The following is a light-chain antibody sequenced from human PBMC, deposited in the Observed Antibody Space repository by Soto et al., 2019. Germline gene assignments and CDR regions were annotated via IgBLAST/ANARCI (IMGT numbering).Light chain of an antibody. CDR2: EVS. CDR3: TSYTSSSTQV. CDR1: SSDVGRYNF. J-gene: IGLJ1*01. V-gene: IGLV2-14*01. Sequence: QSVLTQPASVSGSPGQSITISCTGTSSDVGRYNFVSWYQQHPGKAPKLMISEVSNRPSGVSNRFSGSKSGNTASLTISGLQAVDEADYYCTSYTSSSTQVFGTGTKVTVL.